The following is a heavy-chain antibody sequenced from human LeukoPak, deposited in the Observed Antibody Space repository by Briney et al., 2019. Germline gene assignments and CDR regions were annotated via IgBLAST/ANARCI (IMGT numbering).Heavy chain of an antibody. CDR3: ARDRGYSYGTFDY. V-gene: IGHV1-69*06. D-gene: IGHD5-18*01. CDR2: IIPIFGTA. CDR1: GYTFTGYY. Sequence: GASVKVSCKASGYTFTGYYMHWVRQAPGQGLEWMGGIIPIFGTANYAQKFQGRVTITADKSTSTAYMELSSLRSEDTAVYYCARDRGYSYGTFDYWGQGTLVTVSS. J-gene: IGHJ4*02.